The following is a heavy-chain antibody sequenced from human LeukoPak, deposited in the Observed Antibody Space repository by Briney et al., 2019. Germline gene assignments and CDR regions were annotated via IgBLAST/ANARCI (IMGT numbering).Heavy chain of an antibody. Sequence: ASVKVSCKASGYTSTSYYLHWVRQAPGHGLEWMGVINPSGGRTSYAPKFQGRVTMSRDMSTSTVYMELSSLRSEDTAVYYCARDPKDDSSGYYYFDYWDQGTLVTVSS. CDR3: ARDPKDDSSGYYYFDY. CDR1: GYTSTSYY. J-gene: IGHJ4*02. CDR2: INPSGGRT. V-gene: IGHV1-46*01. D-gene: IGHD3-22*01.